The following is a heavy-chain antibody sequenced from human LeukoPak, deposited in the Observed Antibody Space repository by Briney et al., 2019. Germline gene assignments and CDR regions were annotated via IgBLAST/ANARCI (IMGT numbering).Heavy chain of an antibody. V-gene: IGHV3-33*01. D-gene: IGHD3-10*01. CDR1: EFTFSSHG. J-gene: IGHJ6*04. CDR3: ARGYGSGSPLYYYYGMDV. CDR2: IWYDGSNK. Sequence: GRSLRLSCAASEFTFSSHGMHWVRQAPGKGLEWVAVIWYDGSNKYYADSVEGRFTISRDNSKNTLYLQMNSLRAEDTAVYFCARGYGSGSPLYYYYGMDVWGKGTTVTVSS.